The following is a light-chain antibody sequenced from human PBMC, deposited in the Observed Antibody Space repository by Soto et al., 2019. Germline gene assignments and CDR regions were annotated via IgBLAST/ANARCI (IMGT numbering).Light chain of an antibody. V-gene: IGKV3-20*01. CDR2: GAS. CDR1: QSVTNNF. J-gene: IGKJ3*01. Sequence: IGLTQSPGTLSLSPGEMATLSCGASQSVTNNFLASYQQKPGQAPRLLIYGASSRATGVPDRFSGSGSGTDFTRTISRLEPGDFAVYYCQQYGTPLFTFGPGTKVDI. CDR3: QQYGTPLFT.